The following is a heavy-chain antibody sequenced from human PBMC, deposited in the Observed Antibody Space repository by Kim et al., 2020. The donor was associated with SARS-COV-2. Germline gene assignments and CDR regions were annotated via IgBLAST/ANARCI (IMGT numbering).Heavy chain of an antibody. V-gene: IGHV4-39*01. J-gene: IGHJ6*02. Sequence: PSTKSRVTISVDTSKNQFSLKLSSVTAADTAVYYCARHLGLGRRSGMDVWGQGTTVTVSS. D-gene: IGHD6-19*01. CDR3: ARHLGLGRRSGMDV.